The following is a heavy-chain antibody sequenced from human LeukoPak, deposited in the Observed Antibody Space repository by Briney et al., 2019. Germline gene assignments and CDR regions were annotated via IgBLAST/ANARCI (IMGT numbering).Heavy chain of an antibody. CDR3: ARDRYGDYNFDY. CDR1: GFTFSNYA. D-gene: IGHD4-17*01. J-gene: IGHJ4*02. CDR2: ISYDGGNN. V-gene: IGHV3-30-3*01. Sequence: GGSLRLSCAASGFTFSNYAMHWVRQAPGKGLEWVAIISYDGGNNYFADSVKGRFTIFRDNSKNTLYLQMNSLRAEDTAVYYCARDRYGDYNFDYWGQGTLVTVSS.